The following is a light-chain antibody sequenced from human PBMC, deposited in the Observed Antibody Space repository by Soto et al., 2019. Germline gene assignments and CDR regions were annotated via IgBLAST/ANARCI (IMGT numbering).Light chain of an antibody. V-gene: IGKV1-12*01. CDR1: QTINDW. CDR2: AAS. CDR3: QQYYSYPWT. Sequence: DIQMTQSPSSVSASVVDRVTITCRTSQTINDWLAWYQQKPGKAPKLLIYAASTLQSGVPSRFSGSGSGTDFTLTISCLQSEDFATYYCQQYYSYPWTFGQGTKVHIK. J-gene: IGKJ1*01.